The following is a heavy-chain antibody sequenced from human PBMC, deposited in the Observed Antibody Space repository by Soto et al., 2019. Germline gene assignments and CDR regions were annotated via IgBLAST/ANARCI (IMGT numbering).Heavy chain of an antibody. D-gene: IGHD6-13*01. V-gene: IGHV4-31*03. CDR1: GGSITSGGYY. Sequence: SETLSLTCNVSGGSITSGGYYLRWIRQHPVKGLEWIGYTYYTGITYYNPSLKGRVTISLDTYGSHFSLSLTSVTAADTAIYYCARGGSTWYGDNWLDPWGPGTLVNVSS. CDR3: ARGGSTWYGDNWLDP. J-gene: IGHJ5*02. CDR2: TYYTGIT.